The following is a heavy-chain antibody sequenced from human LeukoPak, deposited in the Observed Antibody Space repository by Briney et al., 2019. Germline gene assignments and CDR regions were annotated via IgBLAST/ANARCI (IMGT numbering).Heavy chain of an antibody. J-gene: IGHJ4*02. CDR1: GLTFSDNY. V-gene: IGHV3-72*01. CDR3: ANFFGNNFGY. CDR2: SRNKDHSHTT. D-gene: IGHD3-16*01. Sequence: QPGGSLRLSCVASGLTFSDNYMDWVRQAPGKGLKWVGRSRNKDHSHTTEYAASVEGRFSISRDDSKKSLYLQMNSLKTEDTAVYYCANFFGNNFGYWGQGTLVTVSS.